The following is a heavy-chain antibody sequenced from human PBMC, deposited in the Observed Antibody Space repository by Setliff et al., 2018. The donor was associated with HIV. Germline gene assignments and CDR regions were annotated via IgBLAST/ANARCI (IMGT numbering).Heavy chain of an antibody. Sequence: ETLSLSCAASGFSFSSYGMNWVRQAPGKGLEWVSYISSTSSNIYYVDSVEGRFTISRDNADNSLYLQMNSLRAEDTAVYYCARYALAVPGYHNAFDIWGQGTMVTVS. D-gene: IGHD6-19*01. V-gene: IGHV3-48*01. CDR1: GFSFSSYG. CDR2: ISSTSSNI. J-gene: IGHJ3*02. CDR3: ARYALAVPGYHNAFDI.